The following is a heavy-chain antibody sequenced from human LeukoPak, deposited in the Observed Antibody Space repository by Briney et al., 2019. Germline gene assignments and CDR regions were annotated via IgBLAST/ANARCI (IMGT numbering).Heavy chain of an antibody. V-gene: IGHV3-23*01. CDR2: ISGSGSST. J-gene: IGHJ4*02. Sequence: GGSPRLSCAASGFTFSIYAMSWVRQAPGKGLEWVSGISGSGSSTYYADSVKGRFSISRDNSKNTLFLQMNSLRAEDTAVYYCAKDLSSYSGSYFFDYWGQGTLVTVSS. CDR1: GFTFSIYA. D-gene: IGHD1-26*01. CDR3: AKDLSSYSGSYFFDY.